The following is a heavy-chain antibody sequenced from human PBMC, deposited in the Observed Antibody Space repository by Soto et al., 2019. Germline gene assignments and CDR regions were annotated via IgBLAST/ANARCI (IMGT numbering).Heavy chain of an antibody. Sequence: QVQLVQSGAEVKKPGSSVKVSCKASGGTFSSYAISWVRQAPGQGLEWMGGIIPIFGTANYAQKFQGRVTLTADDDKSADYMELSSLRSEETAVYYCARETGAAGNYYGMDVWGQGTTVTVSS. V-gene: IGHV1-69*12. CDR1: GGTFSSYA. CDR2: IIPIFGTA. D-gene: IGHD7-27*01. J-gene: IGHJ6*02. CDR3: ARETGAAGNYYGMDV.